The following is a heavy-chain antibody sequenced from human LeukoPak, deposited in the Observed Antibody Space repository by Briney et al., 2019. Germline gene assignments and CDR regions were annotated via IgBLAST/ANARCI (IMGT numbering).Heavy chain of an antibody. Sequence: GESLKISCKGSGYSFTSYWIGWVRQMPGKGLEWMGIIYPGDSDTRYSPSFQGQVTISADKSISTAYLQWSSLKASDTAMYYCARPLYGDYYNGNYYSGRAVGGQGTRATVP. D-gene: IGHD4-17*01. CDR1: GYSFTSYW. CDR3: ARPLYGDYYNGNYYSGRAV. J-gene: IGHJ4*01. CDR2: IYPGDSDT. V-gene: IGHV5-51*01.